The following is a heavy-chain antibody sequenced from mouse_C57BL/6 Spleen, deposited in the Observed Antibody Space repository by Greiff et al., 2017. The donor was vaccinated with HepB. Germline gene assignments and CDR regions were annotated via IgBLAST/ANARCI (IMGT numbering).Heavy chain of an antibody. D-gene: IGHD1-1*01. Sequence: VQLQQSGAELARPGASVKLSCKASGYTFTSYGISWVKQRTGQGLEWIGEIYPRSGNTYYNEKFKGKATLTADKSSSTAYMELRSLTSEDSAVYFCARRPYGSSSYYFDYWGQGTTLTVSS. J-gene: IGHJ2*01. CDR3: ARRPYGSSSYYFDY. CDR2: IYPRSGNT. CDR1: GYTFTSYG. V-gene: IGHV1-81*01.